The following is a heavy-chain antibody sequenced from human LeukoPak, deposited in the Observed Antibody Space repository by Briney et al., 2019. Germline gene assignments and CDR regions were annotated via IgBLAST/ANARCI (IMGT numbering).Heavy chain of an antibody. Sequence: ASVKVSCEASGYTFTSYGISWVRQAPGQGLEWMGWISAYNGNTNYAQKLQGRVTMTTDTSTSTAYMELRSLRSDDTAVYYCARDPGYYDSSGYYREAFDIWGQGTMVTVSS. CDR3: ARDPGYYDSSGYYREAFDI. V-gene: IGHV1-18*01. D-gene: IGHD3-22*01. CDR2: ISAYNGNT. CDR1: GYTFTSYG. J-gene: IGHJ3*02.